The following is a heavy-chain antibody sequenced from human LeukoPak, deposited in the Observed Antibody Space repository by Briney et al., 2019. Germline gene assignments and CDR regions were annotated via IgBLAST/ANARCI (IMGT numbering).Heavy chain of an antibody. D-gene: IGHD2-15*01. J-gene: IGHJ5*02. V-gene: IGHV1-18*01. Sequence: ASVKVSCKASGYTFINYGISWVRQAPGQGLEWMGWISAYNGRTEYAQNFQGRLTMSTDTSTTTAYMELRSLTSDDTAVYYCARDGSCSGGSCAMDGWFDPWGQGTLVTVSS. CDR2: ISAYNGRT. CDR3: ARDGSCSGGSCAMDGWFDP. CDR1: GYTFINYG.